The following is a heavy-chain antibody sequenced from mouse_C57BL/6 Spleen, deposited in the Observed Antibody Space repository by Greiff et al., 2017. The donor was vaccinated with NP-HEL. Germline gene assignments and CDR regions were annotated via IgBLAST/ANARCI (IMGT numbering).Heavy chain of an antibody. CDR2: FYPGSGSI. CDR1: GYTFTEYT. CDR3: ARHEEGYYGSSYGYFDV. Sequence: VKLQQSGAELVKPGASVKLSCKASGYTFTEYTIHWVKQRSGQGLEWIGWFYPGSGSIKYNEKFKDKATLTADKSSSTVYMELSRLTSEDSAVYFCARHEEGYYGSSYGYFDVWGTGTTVTVSS. V-gene: IGHV1-62-2*01. D-gene: IGHD1-1*01. J-gene: IGHJ1*03.